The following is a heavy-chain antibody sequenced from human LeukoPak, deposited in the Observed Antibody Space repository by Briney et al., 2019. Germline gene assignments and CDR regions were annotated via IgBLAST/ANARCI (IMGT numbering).Heavy chain of an antibody. V-gene: IGHV3-53*01. CDR2: IYSGGNT. CDR1: GFTVSSNY. J-gene: IGHJ4*02. Sequence: GGSLRLSCAASGFTVSSNYMSWVRQAPGKGLEWVSVIYSGGNTYYADSVKGRFSISRDNSKNTLYLQMNILRAEDTAVYYCTRDFVYWGQGTLVTVSS. CDR3: TRDFVY.